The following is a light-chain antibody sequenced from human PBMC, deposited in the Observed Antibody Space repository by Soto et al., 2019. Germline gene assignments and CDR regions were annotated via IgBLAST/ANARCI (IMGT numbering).Light chain of an antibody. CDR3: QQLLSFPLT. CDR2: GAS. V-gene: IGKV1-9*01. Sequence: DIQLTQSPSFLSASVGDRVTITCRASQGISSYLAWFQEKPGKAPKLLIYGASTLQSGVPARFSGSGCGTEFTLTISSLQPEDFATYYCQQLLSFPLTFGGGTKVEIK. J-gene: IGKJ4*01. CDR1: QGISSY.